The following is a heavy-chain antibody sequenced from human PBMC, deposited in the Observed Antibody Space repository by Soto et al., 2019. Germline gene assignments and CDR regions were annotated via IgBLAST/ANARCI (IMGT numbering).Heavy chain of an antibody. V-gene: IGHV4-34*01. D-gene: IGHD3-22*01. J-gene: IGHJ3*02. CDR3: AREGIGMIVVVKDAFDI. CDR2: INHSGST. CDR1: GGSFSGYY. Sequence: SETLSLTCAVYGGSFSGYYWSWIRQPPGKGLEWIGEINHSGSTNYNPSLKSRVTISVDTSKNQFSLKLSSVTAADTAVYYCAREGIGMIVVVKDAFDIWGQGTMVTVSS.